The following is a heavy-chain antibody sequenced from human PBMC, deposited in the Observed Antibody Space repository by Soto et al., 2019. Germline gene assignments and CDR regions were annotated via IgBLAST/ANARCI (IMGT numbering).Heavy chain of an antibody. Sequence: QVQLVQSGAEVKKPGASVKVSCKASGYTFTSYGISWVRQAPGQGLEWMGWISAYNGNTNYAQKLQGRVTMTTDTSPSIAYMELRSLRSDDTAVYYCAGHVRNWYCSGGSCYTRVIDYWGEGTLVTVSS. CDR2: ISAYNGNT. J-gene: IGHJ4*02. CDR1: GYTFTSYG. V-gene: IGHV1-18*01. D-gene: IGHD2-15*01. CDR3: AGHVRNWYCSGGSCYTRVIDY.